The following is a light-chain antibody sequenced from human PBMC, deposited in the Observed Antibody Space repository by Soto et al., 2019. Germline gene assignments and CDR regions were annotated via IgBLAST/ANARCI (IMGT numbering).Light chain of an antibody. CDR2: DVS. V-gene: IGLV2-14*03. J-gene: IGLJ1*01. CDR3: SSYTTSNTRQIV. Sequence: PGSECRSPWPPIHYTRNGTSSDVGGYNYVSWYQHHPGKAPKLMIYDVSNRPSGVSNRFSGSKSGNTASLTISGLQPEDEADYYCSSYTTSNTRQIVFGTGTKVTVL. CDR1: SSDVGGYNY.